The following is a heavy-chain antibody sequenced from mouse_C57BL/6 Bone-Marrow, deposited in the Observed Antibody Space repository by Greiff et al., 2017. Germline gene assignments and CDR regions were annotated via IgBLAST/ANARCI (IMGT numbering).Heavy chain of an antibody. CDR2: IDPSDSYT. CDR3: ARRDNGISSCFAD. D-gene: IGHD1-1*01. CDR1: GYTFTSYW. J-gene: IGHJ3*01. V-gene: IGHV1-69*01. Sequence: VQLQQPGAELVMPGASVKLSCKASGYTFTSYWMHWVKQRPGQGLEWIGEIDPSDSYTNYNQQFKGKSTLTVDKSSSTANMHRSSLTSEDSAVYYCARRDNGISSCFADWGQGTLVTVSA.